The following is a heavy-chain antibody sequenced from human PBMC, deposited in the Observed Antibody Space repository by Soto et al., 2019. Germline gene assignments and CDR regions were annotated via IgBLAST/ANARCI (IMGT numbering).Heavy chain of an antibody. J-gene: IGHJ4*02. CDR2: IYNSGST. D-gene: IGHD3-10*01. V-gene: IGHV4-59*08. Sequence: QVQLQESGPGLVKPSETLSLTCTVSGGSISSYYWTWIRQPPGKGLEWIGFIYNSGSTHYNPSLRSRCTISVDTSKNQVSLKLRSVTAADTAVYYCASMGYHYGSGSYPLDYWGQGTLVTVSS. CDR3: ASMGYHYGSGSYPLDY. CDR1: GGSISSYY.